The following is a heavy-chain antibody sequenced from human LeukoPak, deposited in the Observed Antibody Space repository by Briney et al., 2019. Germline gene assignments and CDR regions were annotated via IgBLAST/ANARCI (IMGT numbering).Heavy chain of an antibody. J-gene: IGHJ3*02. Sequence: GGSLRLSCAAFGFTSDDYGMSWVRQAPGKGLEWFSGINWNGGSTGYADSVKGRFTISRDNAKNSLYLQMNSLRAEDTALYYCARDCGGDCFSNDAFDIWGQGTMVTVSS. CDR3: ARDCGGDCFSNDAFDI. V-gene: IGHV3-20*04. CDR2: INWNGGST. D-gene: IGHD2-21*02. CDR1: GFTSDDYG.